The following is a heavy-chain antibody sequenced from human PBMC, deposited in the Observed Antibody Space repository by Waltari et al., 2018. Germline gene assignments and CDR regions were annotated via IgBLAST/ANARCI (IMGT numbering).Heavy chain of an antibody. Sequence: QVQLVQSGAEVKKPGASVKVSCKASGYTFTSYAMHWVRQAPGQRLEWMGWINAGNGNTKYSQKFQGRVTITRDTSASTAYMELSSLRSEDTAVYYCARDGEDYGDYYFDYWGQGTLVTVSS. CDR3: ARDGEDYGDYYFDY. V-gene: IGHV1-3*01. J-gene: IGHJ4*02. D-gene: IGHD4-17*01. CDR1: GYTFTSYA. CDR2: INAGNGNT.